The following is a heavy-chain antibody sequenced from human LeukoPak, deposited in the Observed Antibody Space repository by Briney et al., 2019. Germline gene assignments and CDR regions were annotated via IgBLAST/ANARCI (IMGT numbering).Heavy chain of an antibody. CDR2: IYYSGST. J-gene: IGHJ4*02. CDR1: GGSISRGGYY. CDR3: ARGYGEDEYFDY. V-gene: IGHV4-31*03. D-gene: IGHD4-17*01. Sequence: PSQTLSLTCTVSGGSISRGGYYWSWIRQHPGKGLEWIGYIYYSGSTYYNPSLKSRVTISVDTSKNQFSLKLTSVTAADTAVYYCARGYGEDEYFDYWGQRTLVTVSS.